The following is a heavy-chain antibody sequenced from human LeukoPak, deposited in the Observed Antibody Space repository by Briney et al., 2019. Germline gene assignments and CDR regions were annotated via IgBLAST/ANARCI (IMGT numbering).Heavy chain of an antibody. CDR3: ARDGTYTDYDPDFYG. V-gene: IGHV3-7*04. J-gene: IGHJ4*02. D-gene: IGHD5-12*01. Sequence: GGSLRLSCAASGFTFSRFWMSCVRQAPGKGLEWVANIKQDGSDKYYVASVKGRFTISRDNAKNSLYLQMNSLRAEDTAVFYCARDGTYTDYDPDFYGRGQGTLVTVSS. CDR1: GFTFSRFW. CDR2: IKQDGSDK.